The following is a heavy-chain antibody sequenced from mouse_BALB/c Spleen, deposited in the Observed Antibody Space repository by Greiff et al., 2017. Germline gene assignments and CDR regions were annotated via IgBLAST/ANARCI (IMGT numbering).Heavy chain of an antibody. J-gene: IGHJ2*01. CDR1: GFNIKDYY. D-gene: IGHD4-1*01. CDR3: NALDWDDY. V-gene: IGHV14-4*02. CDR2: IDPENGDT. Sequence: EVQLQQSGAELVRSGASVKLSCTASGFNIKDYYMHWVKQRPEQGLEWIGWIDPENGDTEYAPKFQGKATMTADTSSNTAYLQLSSLTSEDTAVYYCNALDWDDYWGQGTTLTVSA.